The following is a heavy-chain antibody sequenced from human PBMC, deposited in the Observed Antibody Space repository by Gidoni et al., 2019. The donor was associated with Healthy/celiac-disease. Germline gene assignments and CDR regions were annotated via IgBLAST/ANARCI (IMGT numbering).Heavy chain of an antibody. Sequence: EVQLVESGGGLVKPGGSLRLSCAASGFTFSNAWMSWVRQAPGKGLAWVGLIKSKTDGGTTDYAAPVKGRFTNSRDDSKNTLYLQMNSLKTEDTAVYYCTTALIENREYSSGLVRGYYMDVWGKGTTVTVSS. CDR2: IKSKTDGGTT. CDR1: GFTFSNAW. J-gene: IGHJ6*03. CDR3: TTALIENREYSSGLVRGYYMDV. D-gene: IGHD6-19*01. V-gene: IGHV3-15*01.